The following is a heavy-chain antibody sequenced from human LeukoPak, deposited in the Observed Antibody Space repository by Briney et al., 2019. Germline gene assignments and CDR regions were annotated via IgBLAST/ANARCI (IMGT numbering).Heavy chain of an antibody. Sequence: SETLSLTCAVSGGSISSGGYSWSWIRQPPGKGLEWIGYIYHSGSTYYNPSLKSRVTISVDTSKNQFSLKLSSVTAADTAVYYCARAIKQRWLQLGGRRYNDAFDIWGQGTMVTVSS. J-gene: IGHJ3*02. CDR2: IYHSGST. CDR1: GGSISSGGYS. V-gene: IGHV4-30-2*01. D-gene: IGHD5-24*01. CDR3: ARAIKQRWLQLGGRRYNDAFDI.